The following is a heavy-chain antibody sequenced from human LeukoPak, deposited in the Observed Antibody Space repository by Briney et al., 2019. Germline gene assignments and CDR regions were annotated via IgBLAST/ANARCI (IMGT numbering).Heavy chain of an antibody. J-gene: IGHJ1*01. CDR1: GDSVSRSDSY. D-gene: IGHD3-22*01. Sequence: KPSETLSLTCSVSGDSVSRSDSYWDWIRQPPGKGLEWIGTIYYSGRTYYSPSLKSRVTMSVDPSNNQFSLNLSSVTAADTALYYCARRRYYDGSGYLQWGQGTLLSVSS. V-gene: IGHV4-39*01. CDR3: ARRRYYDGSGYLQ. CDR2: IYYSGRT.